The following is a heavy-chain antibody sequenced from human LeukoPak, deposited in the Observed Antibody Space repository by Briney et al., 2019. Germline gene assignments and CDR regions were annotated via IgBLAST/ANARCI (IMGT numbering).Heavy chain of an antibody. CDR2: IKQDGSEK. V-gene: IGHV3-7*01. CDR1: GFTFSSYW. CDR3: ARIYRGAMARTLYYYYYMDV. J-gene: IGHJ6*03. D-gene: IGHD5-18*01. Sequence: GGSLRLSCAASGFTFSSYWMSWVRQAPGKGLEWVANIKQDGSEKYYVDSVKGRFTISRDNAKNSLYLQMNSLRAEDTALYFCARIYRGAMARTLYYYYYMDVWGKGTTVTVSS.